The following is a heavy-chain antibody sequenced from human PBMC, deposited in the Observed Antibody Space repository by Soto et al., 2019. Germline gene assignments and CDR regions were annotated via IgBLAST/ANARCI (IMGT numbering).Heavy chain of an antibody. J-gene: IGHJ4*02. CDR2: INHSGRT. Sequence: PSETLSLTCAVYGGSFSGYCWSWIRQPPGKGLEWIGEINHSGRTNYNPSLKSRVTISVDTSKSQFSLKLSSVTAADTAVYYCARGRKYYDFWGGYSHPRYYFNYWGQGTLVTVSS. CDR3: ARGRKYYDFWGGYSHPRYYFNY. D-gene: IGHD3-3*01. CDR1: GGSFSGYC. V-gene: IGHV4-34*01.